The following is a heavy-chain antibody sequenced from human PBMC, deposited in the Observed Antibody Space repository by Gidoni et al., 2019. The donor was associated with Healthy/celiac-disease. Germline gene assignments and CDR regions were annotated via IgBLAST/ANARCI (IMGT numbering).Heavy chain of an antibody. J-gene: IGHJ4*02. CDR2: IYWDDDK. V-gene: IGHV2-5*02. D-gene: IGHD1-20*01. CDR1: GFSLSTSGVG. CDR3: ALVYVDGDY. Sequence: QITFKESGPTLVKPTQTLTLTCTFSGFSLSTSGVGVGCIRQPPGKALEWLALIYWDDDKRYSPSLKSRLTITNDTSKNQVVLTMTNMDPVDTATYYCALVYVDGDYWGQGTLVTVSS.